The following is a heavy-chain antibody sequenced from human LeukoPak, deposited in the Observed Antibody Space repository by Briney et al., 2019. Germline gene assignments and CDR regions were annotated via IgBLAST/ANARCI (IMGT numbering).Heavy chain of an antibody. Sequence: PGGSLRLPCAASGFTFSSYSMNWVRQAAGKGLEWVSSISRSSSDIYYADSMKGRITISRDNAKNSLFLQMNSLRAEDTAVYYCATERDLAAAAAARLFDYWGRGTLVTVSS. CDR3: ATERDLAAAAAARLFDY. J-gene: IGHJ4*02. V-gene: IGHV3-21*01. CDR2: ISRSSSDI. CDR1: GFTFSSYS. D-gene: IGHD6-13*01.